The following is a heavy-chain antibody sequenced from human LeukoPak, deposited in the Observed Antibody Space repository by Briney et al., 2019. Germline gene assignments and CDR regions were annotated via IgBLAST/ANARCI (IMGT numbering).Heavy chain of an antibody. CDR2: ISSSSSTI. D-gene: IGHD6-13*01. CDR1: GFTFSSYS. Sequence: PGGSLRLSCAASGFTFSSYSMNWVRQAPGKGLEWVSYISSSSSTIYYADSVKGRFTISRDNSKNTLYLQMNSLRAEDTAVYYCAKDGGYSSSWYAGGGMDVWGQGTTVTVSS. J-gene: IGHJ6*02. CDR3: AKDGGYSSSWYAGGGMDV. V-gene: IGHV3-48*01.